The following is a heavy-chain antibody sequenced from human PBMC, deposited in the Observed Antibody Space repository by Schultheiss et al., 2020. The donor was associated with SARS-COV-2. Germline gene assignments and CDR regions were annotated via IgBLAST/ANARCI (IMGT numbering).Heavy chain of an antibody. CDR2: ISYDGSNK. D-gene: IGHD7-27*01. CDR3: ASLGNMDV. Sequence: GGSLRLSCAASGFTFSSYAMHWVRQAPGKGLEWVAVISYDGSNKYYADSVKGRFTISRDNSKNTLYLQLNSLRAEDTAVYYCASLGNMDVWGQGTTVTVSS. CDR1: GFTFSSYA. J-gene: IGHJ6*02. V-gene: IGHV3-30-3*01.